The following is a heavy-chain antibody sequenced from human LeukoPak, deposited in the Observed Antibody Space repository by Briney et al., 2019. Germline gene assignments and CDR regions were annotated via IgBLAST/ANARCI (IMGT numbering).Heavy chain of an antibody. Sequence: ASVKVSCKASGYTLTSYDINWVRQATGQGLAGMGCMNPKASNTGYAQSVQGRVTITSNTSISTAYLELSSLRSEDTAVYYCARTYYYGSGSLRAWFDPWGQGTLVTVSS. CDR2: MNPKASNT. V-gene: IGHV1-8*03. CDR3: ARTYYYGSGSLRAWFDP. D-gene: IGHD3-10*01. CDR1: GYTLTSYD. J-gene: IGHJ5*02.